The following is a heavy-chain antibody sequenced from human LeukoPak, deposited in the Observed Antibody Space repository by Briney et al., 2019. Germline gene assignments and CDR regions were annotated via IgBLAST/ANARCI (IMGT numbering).Heavy chain of an antibody. CDR2: INHSGST. D-gene: IGHD1-7*01. Sequence: SETLSLTCAVYGGSFSGYYWSWIRQPPGKGLEWIGEINHSGSTNYNPSLKSRVTISVDTSKNQFSLKLSSVTAADTAVYYCARVPRNWNCRHFDYWGQGTLVTVSS. J-gene: IGHJ4*02. V-gene: IGHV4-34*01. CDR3: ARVPRNWNCRHFDY. CDR1: GGSFSGYY.